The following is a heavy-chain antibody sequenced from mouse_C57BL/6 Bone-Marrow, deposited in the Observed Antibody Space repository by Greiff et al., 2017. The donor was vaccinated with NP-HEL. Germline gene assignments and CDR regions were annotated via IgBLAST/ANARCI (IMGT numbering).Heavy chain of an antibody. CDR3: ARYYSGSSSFDY. D-gene: IGHD1-1*01. CDR1: GYTFTSYL. J-gene: IGHJ2*01. Sequence: QVQLQQPGAELVKPGASVKLSCKASGYTFTSYLMHWVKQRPGRGLEWIGRIDPNSGGTKYNEKFKSKATLTVDKPSSTAYMQLNSLTSEDSVVYYCARYYSGSSSFDYWGQGTTLTVSS. V-gene: IGHV1-72*01. CDR2: IDPNSGGT.